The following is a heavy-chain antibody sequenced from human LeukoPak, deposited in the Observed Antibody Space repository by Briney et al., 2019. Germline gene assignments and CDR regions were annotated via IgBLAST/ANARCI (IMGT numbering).Heavy chain of an antibody. J-gene: IGHJ4*02. CDR3: ARAEYSSGWYSFGY. D-gene: IGHD6-19*01. CDR1: GFTFSSYG. CDR2: IRYDGSNK. Sequence: GSLRLSCAASGFTFSSYGMHWVRQAPGKGLEWVAFIRYDGSNKYYADSVKGRFTISRDNSKNTLYLQMNSLRAEDTAVYYCARAEYSSGWYSFGYWGQGTLVTVSS. V-gene: IGHV3-30*02.